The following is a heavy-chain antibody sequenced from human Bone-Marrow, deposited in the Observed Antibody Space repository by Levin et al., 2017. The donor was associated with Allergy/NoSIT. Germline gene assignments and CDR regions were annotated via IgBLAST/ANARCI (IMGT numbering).Heavy chain of an antibody. CDR2: IKEDGSET. J-gene: IGHJ4*02. Sequence: QPGGSLRLSCAASGFPFSDSWMTWVRQAPGKGLQWVANIKEDGSETYYFDSVRGRFTVSRDNARNSFFLQMKSLRADDTAVYYCARNPDWNYFDSWGQGTLVTVSS. CDR1: GFPFSDSW. V-gene: IGHV3-7*01. CDR3: ARNPDWNYFDS. D-gene: IGHD3/OR15-3a*01.